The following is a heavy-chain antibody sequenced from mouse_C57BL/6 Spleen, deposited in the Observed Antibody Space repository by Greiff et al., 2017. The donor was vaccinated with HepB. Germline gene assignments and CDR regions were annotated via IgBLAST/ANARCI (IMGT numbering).Heavy chain of an antibody. CDR1: GYTFTSYW. V-gene: IGHV1-64*01. Sequence: QVQLQQPGAELVKPGASVKLSCKASGYTFTSYWMHWVKQRPGQGLEWIGMIHPNSGSTNYNEKFKSKATLTVDKSSSTAYMQLSSLTSEDSAVYYCARETAQATFAYWGQRTLVTVSA. CDR2: IHPNSGST. D-gene: IGHD3-2*02. J-gene: IGHJ3*01. CDR3: ARETAQATFAY.